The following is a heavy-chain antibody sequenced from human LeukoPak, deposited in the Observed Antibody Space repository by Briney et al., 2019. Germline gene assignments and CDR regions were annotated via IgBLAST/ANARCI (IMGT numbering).Heavy chain of an antibody. Sequence: PSETLSLTCTVSGGSISSSSYYWGWIRQPPGKGLEWIGSIYYSGSTYYNPSLKSRVTISVDTSKNQFSLKLSSVTAADTAVYYCAREHHRRSKRITMVRGVYYYYYMDVWGKGTTVTISS. CDR1: GGSISSSSYY. J-gene: IGHJ6*03. D-gene: IGHD3-10*01. CDR2: IYYSGST. CDR3: AREHHRRSKRITMVRGVYYYYYMDV. V-gene: IGHV4-39*07.